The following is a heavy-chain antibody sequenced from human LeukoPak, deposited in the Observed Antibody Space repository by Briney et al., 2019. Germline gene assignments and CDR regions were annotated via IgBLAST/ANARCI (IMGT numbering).Heavy chain of an antibody. D-gene: IGHD6-13*01. V-gene: IGHV3-21*04. J-gene: IGHJ4*02. CDR1: GFTFSSYC. Sequence: GGSLRLSCAASGFTFSSYCMNWVRQAPGKGLEWVSSISSSGSYIYYADSVKGRFTISRDNSRNTLYLQMNSPRAEDTAVYYCAILPGYSSGWYEVNYWGQGTLVTVSS. CDR2: ISSSGSYI. CDR3: AILPGYSSGWYEVNY.